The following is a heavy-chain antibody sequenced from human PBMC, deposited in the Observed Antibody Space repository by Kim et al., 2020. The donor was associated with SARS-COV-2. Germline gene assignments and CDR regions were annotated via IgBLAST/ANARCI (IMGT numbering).Heavy chain of an antibody. Sequence: ASVKVSCKASGYTFTDYDINWVRQATGQGPEGMGWMNPYSGNTGYAQKFQGRVTMTRDTTMNTAYLDLSGLRSDDGAVYYCARGDRYCTSSSCYNYWGQGTLVTVSS. CDR2: MNPYSGNT. CDR3: ARGDRYCTSSSCYNY. V-gene: IGHV1-8*01. CDR1: GYTFTDYD. D-gene: IGHD2-2*02. J-gene: IGHJ4*02.